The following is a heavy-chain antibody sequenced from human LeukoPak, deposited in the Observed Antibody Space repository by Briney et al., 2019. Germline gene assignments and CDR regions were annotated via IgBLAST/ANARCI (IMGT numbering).Heavy chain of an antibody. V-gene: IGHV4-39*01. CDR1: GGSISSSSYH. J-gene: IGHJ4*02. Sequence: TSETLSLICTVSGGSISSSSYHWGWIRKPPGKGLEWIGSIYYSGSTYYNPSLKSRVTISVDTSKNQFSLKLSSVTAADTAVYYCARRVFYYDSSGNFDYWGQGTLVTVSS. D-gene: IGHD3-22*01. CDR3: ARRVFYYDSSGNFDY. CDR2: IYYSGST.